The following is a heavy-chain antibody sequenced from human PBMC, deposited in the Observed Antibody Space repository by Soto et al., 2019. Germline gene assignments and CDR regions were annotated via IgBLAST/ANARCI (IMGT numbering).Heavy chain of an antibody. J-gene: IGHJ4*02. CDR3: ARDESTNGVSGSLDY. CDR1: GYTFTSYY. V-gene: IGHV1-46*01. D-gene: IGHD2-8*01. CDR2: INPSGGST. Sequence: QVQLVQSGAEVKKPGASVKVSCKASGYTFTSYYMHWVRQAPGQGLEWMGIINPSGGSTSYAQKFQGIVTMTRDTSTSTVYMELSSLRSEDTAVYYCARDESTNGVSGSLDYWGQGTLVTVSS.